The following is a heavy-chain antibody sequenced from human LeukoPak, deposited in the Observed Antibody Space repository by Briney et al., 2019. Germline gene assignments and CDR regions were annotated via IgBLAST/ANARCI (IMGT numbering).Heavy chain of an antibody. J-gene: IGHJ6*03. V-gene: IGHV4-39*01. CDR3: ATRSYFYHYMDV. Sequence: PSETLSLTCTVSGGSIRSSGYYWGWIRQPPGQGLEWIGSVYYSGSSYCNPSLKSRVTISVDSSKSQFSLKVTSVTAADTAIYYCATRSYFYHYMDVWGKGTTVTVSS. CDR1: GGSIRSSGYY. CDR2: VYYSGSS.